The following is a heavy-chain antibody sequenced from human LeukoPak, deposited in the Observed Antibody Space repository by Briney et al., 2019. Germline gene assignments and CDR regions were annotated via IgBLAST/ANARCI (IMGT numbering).Heavy chain of an antibody. CDR2: INAGNGNT. V-gene: IGHV1-3*01. CDR1: GYTFTSYA. J-gene: IGHJ4*02. Sequence: ASVTVSCKASGYTFTSYAMHWVRQAPGQRLEWMGWINAGNGNTKYPQKFQGRVTITRDTSASTAYMEPSSLRSEDTAVYYCARLGGYSYGYLDYWGQGTLVTVSS. CDR3: ARLGGYSYGYLDY. D-gene: IGHD5-18*01.